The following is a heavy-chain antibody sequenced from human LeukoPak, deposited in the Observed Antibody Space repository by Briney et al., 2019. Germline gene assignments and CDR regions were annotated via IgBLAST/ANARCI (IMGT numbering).Heavy chain of an antibody. CDR2: ISGSGGST. CDR3: AKVGHWGELRAVDAFDI. V-gene: IGHV3-23*01. J-gene: IGHJ3*02. D-gene: IGHD7-27*01. Sequence: PGGSLRLSCAASGFTFSSYAMSWVRQAPGKGLEWVSAISGSGGSTYYADSVKGRFTISRDNSKNTLYLQMNSLRAEDTAVYYCAKVGHWGELRAVDAFDIWGQGTMVTVSS. CDR1: GFTFSSYA.